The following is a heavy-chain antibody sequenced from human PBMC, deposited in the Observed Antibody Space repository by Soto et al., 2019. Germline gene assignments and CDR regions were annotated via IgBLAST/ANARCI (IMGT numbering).Heavy chain of an antibody. CDR1: GFFFNNYA. CDR2: IGSIGINT. D-gene: IGHD3-10*01. CDR3: AKDSAGVSFGYFVK. J-gene: IGHJ4*02. V-gene: IGHV3-23*01. Sequence: SLRLSCETSGFFFNNYAMSWVRQAPGKGLEWVSGIGSIGINTYYADSVKGRFTISRDNSKNTLYLQMNSVRAEDTAVYYCAKDSAGVSFGYFVKWGQGTLVTVSS.